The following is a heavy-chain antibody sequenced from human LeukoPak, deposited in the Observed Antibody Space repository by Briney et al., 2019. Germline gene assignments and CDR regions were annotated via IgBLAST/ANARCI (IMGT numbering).Heavy chain of an antibody. J-gene: IGHJ3*02. D-gene: IGHD1-26*01. V-gene: IGHV3-43D*03. Sequence: GGSLRLSCAASGFTFDDYAMHWVRQAPGKGLEWVSLISWNGGSTYYVDSVKGRFTISRDNSKNSLYLQMNSLRAEDTALCYCAKDRGVGAPGYDVFDIWGQGTMVTVSS. CDR2: ISWNGGST. CDR3: AKDRGVGAPGYDVFDI. CDR1: GFTFDDYA.